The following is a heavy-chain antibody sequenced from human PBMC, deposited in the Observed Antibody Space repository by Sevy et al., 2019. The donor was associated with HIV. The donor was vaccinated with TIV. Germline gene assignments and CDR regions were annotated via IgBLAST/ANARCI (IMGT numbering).Heavy chain of an antibody. V-gene: IGHV3-30*04. CDR3: ARAQGVLLWFGEFPL. J-gene: IGHJ4*02. Sequence: GGSLRLSCAASGFTFSSYVMHWVRQAPGKGLEWVAVISYDGSEKYHADSVKGRFTISRDNSKNTLYLQMKSLRTEDTAVYYCARAQGVLLWFGEFPLWGQGTLVTVSS. CDR1: GFTFSSYV. D-gene: IGHD3-10*01. CDR2: ISYDGSEK.